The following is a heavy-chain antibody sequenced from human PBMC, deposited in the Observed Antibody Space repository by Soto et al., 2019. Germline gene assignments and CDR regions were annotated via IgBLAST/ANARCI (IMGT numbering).Heavy chain of an antibody. J-gene: IGHJ4*02. D-gene: IGHD6-6*01. CDR2: IDPSDSYT. CDR3: ARQNRIAARPDYFDY. CDR1: VYSFTSYW. V-gene: IGHV5-10-1*01. Sequence: GESLKISCKGSVYSFTSYWISWVRQMPGKGLEWMGRIDPSDSYTNYSPSFQGHVTISADKSISTAYLQWSSLKASDTAMYYCARQNRIAARPDYFDYWGQGTLVTVSS.